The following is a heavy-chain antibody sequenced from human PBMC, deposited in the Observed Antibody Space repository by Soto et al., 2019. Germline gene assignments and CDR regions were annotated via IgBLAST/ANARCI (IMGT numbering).Heavy chain of an antibody. CDR3: AKSPLTGYYLEVLGHYFDY. V-gene: IGHV3-23*01. CDR2: ISGSGGST. CDR1: GFTFSSYA. D-gene: IGHD3-9*01. J-gene: IGHJ4*02. Sequence: PGGSLRLSCAASGFTFSSYAMSWVRQAPGKGLEWVSAISGSGGSTYYADSVKGRFTISRDNSKNTLYLQMNSLRAEDTAVYYCAKSPLTGYYLEVLGHYFDYWGQGTLVTVSS.